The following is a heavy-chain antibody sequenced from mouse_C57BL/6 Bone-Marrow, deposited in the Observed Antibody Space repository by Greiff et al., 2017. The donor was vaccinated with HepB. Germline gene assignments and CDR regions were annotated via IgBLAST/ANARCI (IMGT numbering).Heavy chain of an antibody. CDR1: GYTFTGYW. J-gene: IGHJ1*01. D-gene: IGHD1-1*01. CDR2: ILPGSGST. V-gene: IGHV1-9*01. Sequence: LVESGAELMKPGASVKLSCKATGYTFTGYWIEWVKQRPGHGLEWIGEILPGSGSTNYNEKFKGKATFTADTSSNTAYMQLSSLTTEDSAIYCCARGTTVVAHWYFDVWGAGTTVTVSS. CDR3: ARGTTVVAHWYFDV.